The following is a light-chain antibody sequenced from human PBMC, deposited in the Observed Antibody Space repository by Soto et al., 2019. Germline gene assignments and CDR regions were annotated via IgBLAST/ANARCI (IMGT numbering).Light chain of an antibody. V-gene: IGLV2-18*01. CDR3: SLYTSENTYV. Sequence: ALTPPPSLSGSTGQSDTISCTGTSTDFVAYNRVSWYQQPPGTAPKLIIYEARNRPSGVPDRFSGSKSGSTASLTISGLQAADEADYYCSLYTSENTYVFGTGTKVTVL. J-gene: IGLJ1*01. CDR1: STDFVAYNR. CDR2: EAR.